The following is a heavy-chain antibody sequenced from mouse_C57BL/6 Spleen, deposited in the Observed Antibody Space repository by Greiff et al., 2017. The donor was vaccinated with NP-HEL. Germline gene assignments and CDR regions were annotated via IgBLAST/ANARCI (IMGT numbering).Heavy chain of an antibody. CDR3: AREGYYGSRTWFAY. D-gene: IGHD1-1*01. V-gene: IGHV1-55*01. J-gene: IGHJ3*01. CDR1: GYTFTSYW. Sequence: VQLQQPGAELVKPGASVKMSCKASGYTFTSYWITWVKQRPGQGLEWIGDIYPGSGSTNYNEKFKSKATLTVDTSSSTAYMQLSSLTSEDSAVYYCAREGYYGSRTWFAYWGQGTLVTVSA. CDR2: IYPGSGST.